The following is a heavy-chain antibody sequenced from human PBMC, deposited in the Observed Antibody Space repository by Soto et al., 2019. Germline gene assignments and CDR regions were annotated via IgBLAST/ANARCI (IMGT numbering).Heavy chain of an antibody. Sequence: SETLSLTCTVSGGSISSYCYYWGWIRQPPGKGLEGIGGIYYSGTPYYNPSLKSRVTISVDTSKNQFSLKLSSVTAADTAVYYCARSSSGWITYYYYYGMDVWGQGTTVTVSS. CDR3: ARSSSGWITYYYYYGMDV. CDR2: IYYSGTP. J-gene: IGHJ6*02. D-gene: IGHD6-19*01. CDR1: GGSISSYCYY. V-gene: IGHV4-39*01.